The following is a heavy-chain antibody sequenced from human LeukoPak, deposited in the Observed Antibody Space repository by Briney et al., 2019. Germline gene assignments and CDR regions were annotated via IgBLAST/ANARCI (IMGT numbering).Heavy chain of an antibody. CDR1: GFTVSNNY. Sequence: VGSPRLSCAASGFTVSNNYMSWVRQAPGKGLEWISVIYSGGSAYYADSVKGRFTISRDNSKNTLYLQMNSLRADDTAVYYCLGTTDYWGQGTLVSVSS. CDR2: IYSGGSA. V-gene: IGHV3-53*01. D-gene: IGHD7-27*01. J-gene: IGHJ4*02. CDR3: LGTTDY.